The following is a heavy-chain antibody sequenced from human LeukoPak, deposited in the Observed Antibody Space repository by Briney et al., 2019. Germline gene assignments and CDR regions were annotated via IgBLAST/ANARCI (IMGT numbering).Heavy chain of an antibody. V-gene: IGHV4-39*07. D-gene: IGHD2-8*01. CDR1: GGSIISSSFY. CDR2: IYYSGTT. J-gene: IGHJ4*02. CDR3: ARDRACSNGVCSYFDY. Sequence: PSETLSLTCTVSGGSIISSSFYWGRIRQPPGKGLEWIGSIYYSGTTYHNPSLKSRVTISVDTSKNQFSLKLSSVTAADTAVYYCARDRACSNGVCSYFDYWGQGSLLTVSS.